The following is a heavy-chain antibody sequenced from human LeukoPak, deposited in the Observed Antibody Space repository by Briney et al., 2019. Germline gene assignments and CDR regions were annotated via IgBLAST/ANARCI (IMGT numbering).Heavy chain of an antibody. J-gene: IGHJ6*02. V-gene: IGHV3-66*01. CDR1: GCTVSSNY. CDR3: ARDVRVVVPAAIHDYYYGMDV. Sequence: GGSLRLSCAASGCTVSSNYMSWVRQAPGEGVEWVSVLYSGGSTYYADYVKGRFTISRDNSKNQLYLQMNSLRAEDTAVYYCARDVRVVVPAAIHDYYYGMDVWGQGPTVTVSS. D-gene: IGHD2-2*02. CDR2: LYSGGST.